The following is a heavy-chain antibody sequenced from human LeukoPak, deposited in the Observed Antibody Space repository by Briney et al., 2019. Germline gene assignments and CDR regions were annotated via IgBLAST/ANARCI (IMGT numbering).Heavy chain of an antibody. D-gene: IGHD3-16*01. Sequence: SETLSLTCTVSGGSITSYYWSWIRQPPGKGLEWIGYIHFSGSTEYNPSLKSRVTISVDTSKNQFYLKLSSVTAADTAVYYCARAFWGSGIDYWGQGTLVTVSS. CDR3: ARAFWGSGIDY. J-gene: IGHJ4*02. CDR1: GGSITSYY. V-gene: IGHV4-59*01. CDR2: IHFSGST.